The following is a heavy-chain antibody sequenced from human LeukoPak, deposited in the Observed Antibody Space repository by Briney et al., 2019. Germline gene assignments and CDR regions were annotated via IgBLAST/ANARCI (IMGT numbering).Heavy chain of an antibody. CDR3: ARGRMGSGSPYNWFDP. Sequence: GASVKVSCKASGYTFTGYYMHWVRQAPGQGLEWMGRINPNSGGTNYAQKFQGRVTITRNTSISTAYMELSSLRSEDTAVYYCARGRMGSGSPYNWFDPWGQGTLVTVSS. D-gene: IGHD1-26*01. CDR1: GYTFTGYY. CDR2: INPNSGGT. J-gene: IGHJ5*02. V-gene: IGHV1-2*06.